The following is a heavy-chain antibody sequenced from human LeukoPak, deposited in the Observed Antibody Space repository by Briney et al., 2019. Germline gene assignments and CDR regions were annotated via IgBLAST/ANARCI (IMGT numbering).Heavy chain of an antibody. CDR1: GGSISNKY. J-gene: IGHJ4*02. V-gene: IGHV4-59*01. Sequence: SETLSLTCTVSGGSISNKYWSWIRQPPGKGLEWIGYIYYSGNTNYNPSLKSRVTILVDTSKNQVSLKLSSVTAADTAVYFCAGYSYYFDYWGQGTLVTVSS. D-gene: IGHD1-1*01. CDR3: AGYSYYFDY. CDR2: IYYSGNT.